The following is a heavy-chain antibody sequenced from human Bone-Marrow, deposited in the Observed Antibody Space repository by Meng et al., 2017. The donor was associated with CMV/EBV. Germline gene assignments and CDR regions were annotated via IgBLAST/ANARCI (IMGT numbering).Heavy chain of an antibody. V-gene: IGHV4-39*07. J-gene: IGHJ4*02. CDR2: IYYSGST. CDR1: GGSISRSSYY. Sequence: LSCTVSGGSISRSSYYWGWIRQPPGKGLEWIGGIYYSGSTYYNPSLKSRVTISLDTSKNLFSLKLTSVTAADTAVYYCARDQNEYYFDYWGRGTLVTVSS. CDR3: ARDQNEYYFDY.